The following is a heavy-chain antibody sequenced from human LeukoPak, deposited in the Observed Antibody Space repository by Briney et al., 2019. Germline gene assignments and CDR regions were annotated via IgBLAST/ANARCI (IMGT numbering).Heavy chain of an antibody. V-gene: IGHV1-18*01. CDR1: GYTFTSYG. D-gene: IGHD3-22*01. Sequence: ASVKVSCRASGYTFTSYGISWVRQAPGQGLEWMGWISAYNGNTNYARKLQGRVTMNTDTSTSTAYMEMRRLRSDDPAVYYCARDKKVITSKVWFDPWGQGTLVTVSS. CDR3: ARDKKVITSKVWFDP. CDR2: ISAYNGNT. J-gene: IGHJ5*02.